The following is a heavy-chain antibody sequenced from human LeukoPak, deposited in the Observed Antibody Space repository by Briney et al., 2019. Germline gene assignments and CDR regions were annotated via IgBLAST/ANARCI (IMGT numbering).Heavy chain of an antibody. J-gene: IGHJ4*02. CDR3: AKQLGYCSDGSCYFPY. CDR2: ISNNGGYT. V-gene: IGHV3-23*01. CDR1: GLTFSSHW. Sequence: GGSLRLSCAASGLTFSSHWMHWVRQAPGKGLEWVSAISNNGGYTYYADSVQGRFTISRDNSKSTLCLQMNSLRAEDTAVYYCAKQLGYCSDGSCYFPYWGQGTLVTVSS. D-gene: IGHD2-15*01.